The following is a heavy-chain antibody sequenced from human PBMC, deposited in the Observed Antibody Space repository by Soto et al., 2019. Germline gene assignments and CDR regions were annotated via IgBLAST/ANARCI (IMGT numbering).Heavy chain of an antibody. CDR1: GDRFTSYW. J-gene: IGHJ6*02. CDR3: ARYQGSGTYYSPYSYYGMDV. V-gene: IGHV5-10-1*01. D-gene: IGHD3-10*01. Sequence: GESLKVSSQGSGDRFTSYWISWVRQIPGKGLEWMGRIDPTDSYTNYSPSFQGHVTISADKSIRTAYLQWSSLKASDTAMYYCARYQGSGTYYSPYSYYGMDVWGQGTTVTVSS. CDR2: IDPTDSYT.